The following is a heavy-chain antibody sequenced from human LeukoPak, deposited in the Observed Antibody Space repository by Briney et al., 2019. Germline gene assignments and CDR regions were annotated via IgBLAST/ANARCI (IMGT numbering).Heavy chain of an antibody. D-gene: IGHD3-10*01. V-gene: IGHV1-2*02. CDR1: GYTFTGYY. CDR3: ARDQSHPMIRGVKVTRVNWFDP. Sequence: GASVKVSCKASGYTFTGYYMHWVRQAPGQGLEWMGWINPNSGGTNYAQKFQGRVTMTRDTSISTAYMELSRLRSDDTAVYYCARDQSHPMIRGVKVTRVNWFDPWGQGTLVTVSS. J-gene: IGHJ5*02. CDR2: INPNSGGT.